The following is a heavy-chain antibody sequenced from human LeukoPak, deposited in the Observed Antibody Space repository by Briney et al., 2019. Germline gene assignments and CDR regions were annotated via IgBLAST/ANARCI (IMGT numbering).Heavy chain of an antibody. CDR1: GFTFSDTW. CDR2: IKSKTDGGAT. D-gene: IGHD3-3*01. CDR3: TTDSYDFWSGYSDY. J-gene: IGHJ4*02. Sequence: GGPLRLSCAASGFTFSDTWMSWVRQAPGKGLEWIGRIKSKTDGGATDYAAPVKGRFTISSDDSKNTLFLQMNSLNTDDTAVCYCTTDSYDFWSGYSDYWGQGTLVTVSS. V-gene: IGHV3-15*01.